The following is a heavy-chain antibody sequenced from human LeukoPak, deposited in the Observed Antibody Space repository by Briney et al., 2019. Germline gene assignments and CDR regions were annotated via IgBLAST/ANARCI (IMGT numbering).Heavy chain of an antibody. V-gene: IGHV3-30*02. Sequence: GGSLRLSCAASGFTFNNYGMHWVRQAPGKGLEWVALIRYDATKEYYAKSVKGRFTISRDNSKSTLYLQLTSLGAEDTAMYYCATQGAVSNYYYYYMDVWGKGTTVTVSS. CDR1: GFTFNNYG. CDR2: IRYDATKE. J-gene: IGHJ6*03. CDR3: ATQGAVSNYYYYYMDV. D-gene: IGHD3-16*02.